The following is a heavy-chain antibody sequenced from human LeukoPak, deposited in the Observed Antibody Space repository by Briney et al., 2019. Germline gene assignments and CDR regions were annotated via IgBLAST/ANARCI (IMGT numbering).Heavy chain of an antibody. Sequence: PGGSLRLSCAASGFTFSTYAMSWVRQAPGKGLEWVSGISGSGGSTYYADSVKGRFTISRDNSKNTLYLQMNSLRVEDTAVYYCGKDSNGDYVGAFEIWGQGTMVTVSS. CDR2: ISGSGGST. CDR1: GFTFSTYA. D-gene: IGHD4-17*01. V-gene: IGHV3-23*01. CDR3: GKDSNGDYVGAFEI. J-gene: IGHJ3*02.